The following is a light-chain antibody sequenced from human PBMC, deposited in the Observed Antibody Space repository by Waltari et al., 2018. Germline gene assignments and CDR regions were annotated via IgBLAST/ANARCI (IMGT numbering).Light chain of an antibody. J-gene: IGKJ1*01. CDR3: QQYDNWLGT. CDR2: GAS. Sequence: EIVMTQSPATLSVFPWERATLSCRASQSIRSNLAWYQHKPGQAPRLIIYGASTRAAGIPATFSGSGSGTEFTLTISSLQSEDCAVYFCQQYDNWLGTFGQGTKVEIK. V-gene: IGKV3-15*01. CDR1: QSIRSN.